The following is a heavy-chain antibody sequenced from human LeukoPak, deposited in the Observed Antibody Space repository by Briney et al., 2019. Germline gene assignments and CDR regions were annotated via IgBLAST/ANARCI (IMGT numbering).Heavy chain of an antibody. CDR1: GFTFSTYP. J-gene: IGHJ4*02. Sequence: PGGALRLSCTASGFTFSTYPMYWVRXAPGKXXEWVSAITGSGDATYYAESMKGRFTLSRDNSKNTLYLQMNSLRAEDTAVYYCASSRVYGYHDYWGQGTLVTVSS. CDR2: ITGSGDAT. D-gene: IGHD5-18*01. CDR3: ASSRVYGYHDY. V-gene: IGHV3-23*01.